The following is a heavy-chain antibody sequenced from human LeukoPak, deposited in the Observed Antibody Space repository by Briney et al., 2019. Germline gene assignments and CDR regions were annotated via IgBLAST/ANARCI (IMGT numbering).Heavy chain of an antibody. V-gene: IGHV4-59*08. D-gene: IGHD6-19*01. CDR1: GGSISGYY. Sequence: SETLSLTCTVSGGSISGYYWSWIRQPPGKGLEWIGYIYYSGSTNYNPSLKSRVTISIDTSKNQFSLKLSSVTAADTAMYYCARLVSGVGYFDYWGQGSLVTVSS. CDR3: ARLVSGVGYFDY. CDR2: IYYSGST. J-gene: IGHJ4*02.